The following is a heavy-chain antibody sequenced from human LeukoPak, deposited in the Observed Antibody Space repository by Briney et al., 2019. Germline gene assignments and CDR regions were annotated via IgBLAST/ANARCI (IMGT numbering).Heavy chain of an antibody. V-gene: IGHV4-31*03. CDR3: AREVGGYSYGLARENAFDI. Sequence: PSETLSLTCTVSGGSISSGGYYWSWIRQHPGKGLEWIGDIYYSGSTYYNPSLKSRVTISVDTSKNQFSLKLSSVTAADTAVYYCAREVGGYSYGLARENAFDIWGQGTMVTVSS. J-gene: IGHJ3*02. CDR2: IYYSGST. D-gene: IGHD5-18*01. CDR1: GGSISSGGYY.